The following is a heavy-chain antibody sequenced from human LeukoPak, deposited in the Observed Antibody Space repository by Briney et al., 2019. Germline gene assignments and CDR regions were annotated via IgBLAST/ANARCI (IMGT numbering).Heavy chain of an antibody. CDR2: ISGSGSTI. CDR1: GFIFSDYY. D-gene: IGHD1-7*01. Sequence: GGSLRLSCAASGFIFSDYYMGWIRQAPGKGLEWVSYISGSGSTIFYADSVKGRFTISKGHAKNSMHLQMNSLRAEHTAVYYCGRDFGLSGTKRSFDIWGQGTRVTVSS. CDR3: GRDFGLSGTKRSFDI. J-gene: IGHJ3*02. V-gene: IGHV3-11*01.